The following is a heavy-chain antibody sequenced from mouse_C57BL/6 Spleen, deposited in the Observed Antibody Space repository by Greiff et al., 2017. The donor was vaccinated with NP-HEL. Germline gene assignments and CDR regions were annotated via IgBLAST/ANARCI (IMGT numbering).Heavy chain of an antibody. D-gene: IGHD2-5*01. V-gene: IGHV1-15*01. J-gene: IGHJ4*01. Sequence: VQLQQSGAELVRPGASVTLSCKASGYTFTDYEMHWVKQTPVHGLEWIGAIDPETGGTAYNQKFKGKAILTADKSSSTAYMELRSLTSEDSAVYYCTRKGYSNYDYAMDYWGQGTSVTVSS. CDR2: IDPETGGT. CDR3: TRKGYSNYDYAMDY. CDR1: GYTFTDYE.